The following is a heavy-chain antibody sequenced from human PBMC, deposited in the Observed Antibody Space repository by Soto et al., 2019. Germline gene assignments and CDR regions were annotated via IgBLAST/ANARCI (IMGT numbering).Heavy chain of an antibody. D-gene: IGHD1-26*01. Sequence: EVQVVESGGGLVQPGGSLRLSCAASGFAVSSHYMTWVRQAPGTGLEWVSRLSSGGTAYYADSVKGRFSISRDTSENTVYLQMSSLRPDDTAIYFCARDYCYSGSCYSDDWGQGILVTVSS. CDR2: LSSGGTA. CDR1: GFAVSSHY. J-gene: IGHJ4*02. V-gene: IGHV3-53*04. CDR3: ARDYCYSGSCYSDD.